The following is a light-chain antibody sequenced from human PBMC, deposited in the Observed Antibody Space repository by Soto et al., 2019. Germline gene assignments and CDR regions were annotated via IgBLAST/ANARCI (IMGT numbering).Light chain of an antibody. CDR2: DST. V-gene: IGKV3-11*01. CDR3: QQRSSGPPIP. CDR1: QSIHTS. Sequence: VVETSAATLSLSPRARATLSCSASQSIHTSLAWYQQKSGKPPRLVIYDSTLRANGVPDRFGGSRSGTDFTLTIRSLEPEDFAVYFCQQRSSGPPIPVGQGTRPAIK. J-gene: IGKJ5*01.